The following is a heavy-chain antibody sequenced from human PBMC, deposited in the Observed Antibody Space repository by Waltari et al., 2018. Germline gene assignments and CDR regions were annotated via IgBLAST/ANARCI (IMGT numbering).Heavy chain of an antibody. CDR1: GYAFASFA. Sequence: HVQLLQSGAEVKEPGASRKASCKSSGYAFASFARHWLRQAPGQGLEWMGWINPGNGNTKYAQKFQARVTITRDTFASTVYMDLRSLTSEDTAVYFCATNVWLPNLNFDSWGQGTLVTVSS. V-gene: IGHV1-3*01. CDR3: ATNVWLPNLNFDS. CDR2: INPGNGNT. D-gene: IGHD3-22*01. J-gene: IGHJ4*02.